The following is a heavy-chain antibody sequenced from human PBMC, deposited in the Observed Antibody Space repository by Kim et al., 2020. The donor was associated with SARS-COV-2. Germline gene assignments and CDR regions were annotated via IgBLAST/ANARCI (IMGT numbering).Heavy chain of an antibody. V-gene: IGHV3-20*04. CDR3: ARGGKQWLTYYYYYGMYV. CDR1: GFTFGDYG. J-gene: IGHJ6*02. D-gene: IGHD6-19*01. Sequence: GGSLRLSCAASGFTFGDYGMSWVRQAPGKGLEWVSGINWNGGSTGYADSVKGRFTISRDNAKNSLYLQMNSLRAEDTALYYCARGGKQWLTYYYYYGMYVWGQGATVTVS. CDR2: INWNGGST.